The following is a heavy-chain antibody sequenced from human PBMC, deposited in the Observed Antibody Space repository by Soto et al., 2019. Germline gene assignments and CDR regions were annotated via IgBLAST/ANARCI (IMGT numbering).Heavy chain of an antibody. Sequence: QVQLVQSGAEVKKPGASVKVSCKASGYTFSSYGMHWVRQAPGKGLEWVAVISYDGSNKYYADSVKGRFTIARDNSKNTLYLQMNSLRAEDTAVYYCAKDLIPGIAVAGIFDYWGQGTLVTVSS. D-gene: IGHD6-19*01. J-gene: IGHJ4*02. CDR2: ISYDGSNK. V-gene: IGHV3-30*18. CDR3: AKDLIPGIAVAGIFDY. CDR1: GYTFSSYG.